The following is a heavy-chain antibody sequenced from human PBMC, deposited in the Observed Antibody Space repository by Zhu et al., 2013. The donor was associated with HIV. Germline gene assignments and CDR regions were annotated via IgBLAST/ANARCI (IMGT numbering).Heavy chain of an antibody. V-gene: IGHV1-69*01. CDR3: ARGRGSGRDASDI. J-gene: IGHJ3*02. Sequence: QVQLVQSGGEVKKPGSSVKVSCKASGGTFSSYAFSWVRQAPGQGLEWMGAIVPIFGTTDYAQRFQGRVTITADESTSTVYMELSSLRSDDTAMFYCARGRGSGRDASDIWGHGTMVTVSS. D-gene: IGHD1-26*01. CDR2: IVPIFGTT. CDR1: GGTFSSYA.